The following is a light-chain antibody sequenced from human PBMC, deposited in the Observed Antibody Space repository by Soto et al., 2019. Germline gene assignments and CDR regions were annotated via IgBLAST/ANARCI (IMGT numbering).Light chain of an antibody. Sequence: IVLPHSPGTLSLSPWERATLSFRASQSVTNNQLAWFRQKPGQAPRLLIWGVSNRATGIPARFSGSGSGTDFTLTISSLEPEDFAVYYCQQRDIWPWKFGQGTKVDIK. CDR2: GVS. V-gene: IGKV3-11*01. CDR1: QSVTNN. J-gene: IGKJ1*01. CDR3: QQRDIWPWK.